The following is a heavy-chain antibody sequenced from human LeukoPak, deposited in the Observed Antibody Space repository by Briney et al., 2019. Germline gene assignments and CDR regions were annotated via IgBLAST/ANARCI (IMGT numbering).Heavy chain of an antibody. CDR1: GFTFSDYY. CDR2: ISRSSGTTI. J-gene: IGHJ6*03. V-gene: IGHV3-11*01. D-gene: IGHD2-2*01. CDR3: AASRTNYYYYMDV. Sequence: GGSLRLSCAASGFTFSDYYMSWIRQAPGKGLEWVSYISRSSGTTIYYADSVKGRFTISRDNAKNSLYLQMNSLGAEDTALYYCAASRTNYYYYMDVWGKGTTVTISS.